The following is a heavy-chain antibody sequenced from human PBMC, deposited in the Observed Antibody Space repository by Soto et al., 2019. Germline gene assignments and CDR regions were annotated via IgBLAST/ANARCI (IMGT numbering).Heavy chain of an antibody. D-gene: IGHD2-21*02. CDR2: IGTAGDT. V-gene: IGHV3-13*01. CDR3: ARVRVVTRPFYYGMDV. J-gene: IGHJ6*02. Sequence: VVSLRLSCAAAGVTCSSYDRHCVRQATGKGLEWVSAIGTAGDTYYPGSVKGRFTISRENAKNSLYLQMNSLRAEDTAVYYCARVRVVTRPFYYGMDVWGQGTTVTVSS. CDR1: GVTCSSYD.